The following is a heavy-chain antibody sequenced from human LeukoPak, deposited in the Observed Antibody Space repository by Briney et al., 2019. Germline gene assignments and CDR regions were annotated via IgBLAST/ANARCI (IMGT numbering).Heavy chain of an antibody. CDR3: ARVVVRDANNYKDY. V-gene: IGHV1-2*02. CDR1: GYTFTGYY. J-gene: IGHJ4*02. D-gene: IGHD5-24*01. CDR2: IDPNSGGT. Sequence: ASVKVSCKASGYTFTGYYMHWVRQAPGQGLEWMGWIDPNSGGTNYAQKFQGRVTMTRDTSISTAYLDLSRLRSDDTAVYYCARVVVRDANNYKDYWGQGTLVTVSS.